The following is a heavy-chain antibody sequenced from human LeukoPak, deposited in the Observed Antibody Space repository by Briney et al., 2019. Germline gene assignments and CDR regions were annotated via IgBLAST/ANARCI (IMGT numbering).Heavy chain of an antibody. CDR3: ARGYGSGSYYNPSGDY. V-gene: IGHV4-34*01. D-gene: IGHD3-10*01. CDR1: GWSFSGYY. J-gene: IGHJ4*02. CDR2: INHSGST. Sequence: SETLSLTCAVYGWSFSGYYWSWLRQPPGKGLEWIGEINHSGSTNYNPSLKSRVTISVDTSNNQFSLKLSSVTAADTAVYYCARGYGSGSYYNPSGDYWGQGTLVTVSS.